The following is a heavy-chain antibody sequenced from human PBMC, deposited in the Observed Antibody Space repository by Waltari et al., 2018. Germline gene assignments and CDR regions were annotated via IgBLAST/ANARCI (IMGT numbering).Heavy chain of an antibody. CDR1: GGSFSGYY. D-gene: IGHD3-10*01. CDR2: INPSGRT. CDR3: ARRQLWFGELSSRFDP. Sequence: QVQLQQWGAGLLKPSETLSLTCAVYGGSFSGYYWSWIRQPPGKGLEWIGEINPSGRTNSNPSLKSRVTISVATSKNQFSLKLSSVTAADTAVYYCARRQLWFGELSSRFDPWGQGTLVTVSS. J-gene: IGHJ5*02. V-gene: IGHV4-34*01.